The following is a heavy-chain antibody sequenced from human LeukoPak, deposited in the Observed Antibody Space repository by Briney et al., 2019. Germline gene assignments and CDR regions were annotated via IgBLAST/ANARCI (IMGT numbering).Heavy chain of an antibody. Sequence: GGSLRLSCAASGFTFSSYSMHWVRQAPGRGLEWVTLISYDESHKYYADSVKGRFTISRDNSKSTLYLQMNSLRPDDTSVYYCARAPRGSADFDYWGQGSLVTVSS. CDR1: GFTFSSYS. CDR3: ARAPRGSADFDY. D-gene: IGHD1-26*01. V-gene: IGHV3-30*01. J-gene: IGHJ4*02. CDR2: ISYDESHK.